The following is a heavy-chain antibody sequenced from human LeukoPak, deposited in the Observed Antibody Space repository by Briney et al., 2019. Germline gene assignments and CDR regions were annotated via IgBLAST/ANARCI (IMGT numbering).Heavy chain of an antibody. J-gene: IGHJ6*02. Sequence: TTSGTLSLTCAVSGGSISSSNWWSWVRQPPGKGLEWIGEIYHSGSTNYNPSLKSRVTISVDKSKNQFSLKLSSVTAADTAVYYCARSQALWFGSTRYYGMDVWGQGTTVTVSS. D-gene: IGHD3-10*01. CDR3: ARSQALWFGSTRYYGMDV. CDR2: IYHSGST. V-gene: IGHV4-4*02. CDR1: GGSISSSNW.